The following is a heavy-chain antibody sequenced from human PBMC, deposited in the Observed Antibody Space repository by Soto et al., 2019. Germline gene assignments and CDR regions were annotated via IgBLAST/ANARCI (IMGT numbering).Heavy chain of an antibody. CDR1: GGTFSSYA. V-gene: IGHV1-69*01. CDR2: IIPIFGTA. Sequence: QVQLVQSGAEVKKPGSSVKVSCKASGGTFSSYAISWVRQAPGQGLEWMGGIIPIFGTANYAQKFQGRVTITADESTSTAYMELSSLRSEDTAVYYCARGVKGDGYNYWYYYYYYGMDVWGQGTTVTVSS. D-gene: IGHD5-12*01. CDR3: ARGVKGDGYNYWYYYYYYGMDV. J-gene: IGHJ6*02.